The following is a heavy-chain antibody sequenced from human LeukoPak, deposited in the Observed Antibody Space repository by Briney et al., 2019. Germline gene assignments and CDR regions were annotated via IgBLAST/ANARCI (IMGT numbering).Heavy chain of an antibody. D-gene: IGHD1-20*01. V-gene: IGHV4-59*01. CDR3: ARGLITENAFDI. CDR1: GGSISSYY. Sequence: SETLSLTCTVSGGSISSYYWSWIGQPPGKGLEWIGYMYYIGSTNYNPSLKSRVTISIDTSKNQFSLKLSSVTAADTAVNYCARGLITENAFDIWAKGQWSPSLQ. J-gene: IGHJ3*02. CDR2: MYYIGST.